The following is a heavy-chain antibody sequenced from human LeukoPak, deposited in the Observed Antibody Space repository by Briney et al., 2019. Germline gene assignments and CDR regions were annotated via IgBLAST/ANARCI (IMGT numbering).Heavy chain of an antibody. Sequence: KVGESLKISCKGSGYSFTSYWIGWVRQMPGKGLEWMGIIYPGDSDTRYSPSFQGQVTISADKSISTAYLQWSSLKASDTAMYYCARRGFLGHTQWELTEGAFDIWGQGTMVTVSS. D-gene: IGHD1-26*01. CDR1: GYSFTSYW. J-gene: IGHJ3*02. CDR3: ARRGFLGHTQWELTEGAFDI. CDR2: IYPGDSDT. V-gene: IGHV5-51*01.